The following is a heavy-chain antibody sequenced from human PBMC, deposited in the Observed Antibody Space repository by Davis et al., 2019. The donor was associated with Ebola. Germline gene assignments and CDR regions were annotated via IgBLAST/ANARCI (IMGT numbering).Heavy chain of an antibody. J-gene: IGHJ6*02. CDR1: GYTFTNYG. V-gene: IGHV1-18*04. CDR2: INPDNGNT. Sequence: ASVKVSCKASGYTFTNYGITWVRQAPGQGLEWMGWINPDNGNTKFSQRLQGRVTITRDTSASTAYMELSSLRSEDTAVYYCARDPTYYDILTGQRNFYGMDVWGQGTTVTVSS. D-gene: IGHD3-9*01. CDR3: ARDPTYYDILTGQRNFYGMDV.